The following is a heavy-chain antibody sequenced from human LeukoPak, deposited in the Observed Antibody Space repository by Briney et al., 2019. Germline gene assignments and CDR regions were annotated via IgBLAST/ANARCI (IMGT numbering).Heavy chain of an antibody. Sequence: ASVKASCKASGYTFTSYDINWVRQAPGQGLEWMGWINPNSGGTNYAQKFQGRVTMTRDTSISTAYMELSRLRSDDTAVYYCARYADKSGYWGQGTLVTVSS. CDR2: INPNSGGT. V-gene: IGHV1-2*02. CDR1: GYTFTSYD. J-gene: IGHJ4*02. D-gene: IGHD2-8*01. CDR3: ARYADKSGY.